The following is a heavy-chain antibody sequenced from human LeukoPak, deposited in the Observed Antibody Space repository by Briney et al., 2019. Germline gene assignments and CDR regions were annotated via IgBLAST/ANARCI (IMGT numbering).Heavy chain of an antibody. CDR3: ARSVGDDLGYRSSWSWYYGMDV. Sequence: ASVRVSCRASGYTFTGYYMHGVRQAPGQGLEGMGWINPNSGGTNYAQKFKGRVTMTRDTSNSTAYMEVSRLRSDHTAVYYCARSVGDDLGYRSSWSWYYGMDVWRQGTTVTVSS. V-gene: IGHV1-2*02. J-gene: IGHJ6*02. CDR2: INPNSGGT. D-gene: IGHD6-13*01. CDR1: GYTFTGYY.